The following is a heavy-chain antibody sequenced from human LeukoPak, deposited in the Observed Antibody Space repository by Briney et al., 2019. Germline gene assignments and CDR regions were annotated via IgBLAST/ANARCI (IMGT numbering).Heavy chain of an antibody. CDR1: RYTFTTYD. J-gene: IGHJ5*02. V-gene: IGHV1-8*01. CDR3: ARGRGSGHKEYWFDP. D-gene: IGHD6-19*01. Sequence: ASVKVSCKASRYTFTTYDIDWVRQATGQGLEWMGWMNPNRGNTGYTQKFQGRVTMTRNTSISTAYMELSSLRSEDTAVYYCARGRGSGHKEYWFDPRGQGTLVTVSS. CDR2: MNPNRGNT.